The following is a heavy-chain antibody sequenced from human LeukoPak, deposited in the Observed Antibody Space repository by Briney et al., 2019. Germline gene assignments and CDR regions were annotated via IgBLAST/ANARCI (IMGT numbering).Heavy chain of an antibody. V-gene: IGHV1-2*02. CDR3: ARDYRYSGSRGAFDI. J-gene: IGHJ3*02. Sequence: PGGSLRLSCAASGYTFTGYYMHWVRQAPGQGLEWMGWINPNSGGTNYAQKFQGRVTMTRDTSISTAYMELSRLRSDDTAVYYCARDYRYSGSRGAFDIWGQGTMVTVSS. D-gene: IGHD1-26*01. CDR1: GYTFTGYY. CDR2: INPNSGGT.